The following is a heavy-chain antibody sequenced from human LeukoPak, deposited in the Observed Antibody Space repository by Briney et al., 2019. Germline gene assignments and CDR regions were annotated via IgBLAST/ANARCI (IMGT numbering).Heavy chain of an antibody. V-gene: IGHV4-34*01. CDR3: ARVSSYYYYGMDV. Sequence: SETLSLTCAVCGGSFSGYYWSWIRQPPGKGLEWIGEINHSGSTNYNPSLKSRVTISVDTSKNQFSLKLSSVAAADTAVYYCARVSSYYYYGMDVWGKGTTVTVSS. CDR2: INHSGST. J-gene: IGHJ6*04. CDR1: GGSFSGYY. D-gene: IGHD3-3*02.